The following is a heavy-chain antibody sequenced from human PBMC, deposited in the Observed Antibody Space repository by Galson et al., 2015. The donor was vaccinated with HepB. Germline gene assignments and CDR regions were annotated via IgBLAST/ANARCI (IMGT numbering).Heavy chain of an antibody. CDR1: GGSISSYY. D-gene: IGHD5-24*01. CDR2: IYYSGST. CDR3: ARHHIGQGRDGYSNYFDY. J-gene: IGHJ4*02. Sequence: SETLSLTCTVSGGSISSYYWSWIRQPPGKGLEWLGYIYYSGSTNYNPSLKSRVTISVDTSKNQFSLKLSSVTAADTAVYYCARHHIGQGRDGYSNYFDYWGQGTLVTVSS. V-gene: IGHV4-59*08.